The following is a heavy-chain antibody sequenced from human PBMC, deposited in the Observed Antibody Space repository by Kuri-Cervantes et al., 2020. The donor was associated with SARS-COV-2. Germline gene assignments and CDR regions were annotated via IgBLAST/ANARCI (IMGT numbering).Heavy chain of an antibody. CDR1: GGSISSSSYY. CDR2: IYYSGST. Sequence: GSLRLSCTVSGGSISSSSYYWGWIRQPPGKGLEWIGSIYYSGSTYYNPSLKSRVTISVDTSKNQFSLKLSSVTAADTAVYYCARHEGEPAAFRLNWFDPWGQGTLVTVSS. V-gene: IGHV4-39*01. D-gene: IGHD2-2*01. J-gene: IGHJ5*02. CDR3: ARHEGEPAAFRLNWFDP.